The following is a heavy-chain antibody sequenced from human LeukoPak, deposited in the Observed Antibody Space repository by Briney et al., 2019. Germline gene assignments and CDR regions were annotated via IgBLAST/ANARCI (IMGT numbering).Heavy chain of an antibody. CDR2: INPSGGST. D-gene: IGHD3-22*01. J-gene: IGHJ4*02. CDR3: ARGWDYYDSSGYYLDY. V-gene: IGHV1-46*01. Sequence: ASVKVSCKASGYTFTGYYMHWVRQAPGQGLEWMGIINPSGGSTSYAQKFQGRVTMTRDTSTSTVYMELSSLRSEDTAVYYCARGWDYYDSSGYYLDYWGQGTLATVSS. CDR1: GYTFTGYY.